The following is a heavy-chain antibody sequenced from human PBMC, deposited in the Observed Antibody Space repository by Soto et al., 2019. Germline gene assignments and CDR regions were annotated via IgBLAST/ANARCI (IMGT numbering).Heavy chain of an antibody. D-gene: IGHD1-26*01. Sequence: QVQLVQSGAEVKKPGASVKVSCKASGYDFTNYDISWARQAPGQGLEWLGWINTDNANTKYAQNLQGRVTMTTDTSTTTVYMELRSLRSDDTAVYYCVRGDWDYWGQGTLVTVSS. CDR1: GYDFTNYD. V-gene: IGHV1-18*01. J-gene: IGHJ4*02. CDR3: VRGDWDY. CDR2: INTDNANT.